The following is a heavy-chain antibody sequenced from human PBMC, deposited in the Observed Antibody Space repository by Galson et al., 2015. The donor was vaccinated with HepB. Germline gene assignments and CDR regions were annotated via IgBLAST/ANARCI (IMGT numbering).Heavy chain of an antibody. CDR2: ISYDGSNK. CDR1: GFTFSSYA. J-gene: IGHJ5*02. Sequence: SLRLSCAASGFTFSSYAMHWVRQAPGKGLEWVAVISYDGSNKYYADSVKGRFTISRDNSKNTLYLQMNSLRAEDTAVYYCSLVLSESEGDPWGQGTLVTVSS. CDR3: SLVLSESEGDP. V-gene: IGHV3-30-3*01. D-gene: IGHD1-14*01.